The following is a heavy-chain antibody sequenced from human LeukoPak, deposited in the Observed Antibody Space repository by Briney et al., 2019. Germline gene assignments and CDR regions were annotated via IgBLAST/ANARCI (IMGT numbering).Heavy chain of an antibody. D-gene: IGHD3-22*01. V-gene: IGHV4-34*01. Sequence: SETLSLTCAVYGGSFSGYYWSWIRQPPGKGLEWIGEINHSGSTNYNPSLKSRVTISVDTSKNQFSLRLSSVTAADTAVYYCARLPYYYDSSGYYYFSFDYWGQGTLVTVSS. CDR2: INHSGST. CDR3: ARLPYYYDSSGYYYFSFDY. CDR1: GGSFSGYY. J-gene: IGHJ4*02.